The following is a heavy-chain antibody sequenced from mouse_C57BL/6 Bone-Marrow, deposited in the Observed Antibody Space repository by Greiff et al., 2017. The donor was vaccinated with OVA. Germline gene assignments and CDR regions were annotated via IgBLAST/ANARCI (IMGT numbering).Heavy chain of an antibody. D-gene: IGHD2-3*01. CDR3: ARRGIYDGYYDYAMDY. Sequence: VQLKQPGAELVRPGTSVKLSCKASGYTFTSYWMHWVKQRPGQGLEWIGVIDPSDSYTNYNQKFKGKATLTVDTSSSTAYMQLSSLTSEDSAVYYCARRGIYDGYYDYAMDYWGQGTSVTVSS. CDR1: GYTFTSYW. J-gene: IGHJ4*01. CDR2: IDPSDSYT. V-gene: IGHV1-59*01.